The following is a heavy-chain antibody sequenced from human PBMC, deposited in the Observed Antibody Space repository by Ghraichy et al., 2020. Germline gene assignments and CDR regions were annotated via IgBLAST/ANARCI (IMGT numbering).Heavy chain of an antibody. D-gene: IGHD3-10*01. V-gene: IGHV3-30*18. CDR2: VSHDGSNQ. CDR1: GFSFSGYD. CDR3: AKEFYSGAGRPFDY. J-gene: IGHJ4*02. Sequence: GGSLRLSCAASGFSFSGYDMHWVRQAPGKGLEWVGVVSHDGSNQNYGDSVKGRFTVSRDNSKNTLYLQMSGLRAEDTAVYYCAKEFYSGAGRPFDYWGQGTLVTVSS.